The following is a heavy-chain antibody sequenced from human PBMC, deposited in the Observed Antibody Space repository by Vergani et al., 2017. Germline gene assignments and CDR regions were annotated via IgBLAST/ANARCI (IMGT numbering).Heavy chain of an antibody. D-gene: IGHD1/OR15-1a*01. Sequence: QVQLVESGGGWVQPGGSLRLSCAASGFIFSDYYMTWIRQTPGKGLEWLAHISDGGETKMYAESLKGRFTVSRDNTKNLLILQMKTLKVDDTATYYCGRKQSPASLMDKPIDIWGQGTLVTVSS. J-gene: IGHJ5*02. CDR1: GFIFSDYY. V-gene: IGHV3-11*01. CDR2: ISDGGETK. CDR3: GRKQSPASLMDKPIDI.